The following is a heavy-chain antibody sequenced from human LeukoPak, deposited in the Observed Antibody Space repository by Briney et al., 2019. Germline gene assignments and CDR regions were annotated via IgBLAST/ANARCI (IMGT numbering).Heavy chain of an antibody. CDR2: FHYPGST. CDR1: GGSNSIYY. V-gene: IGHV4-59*01. Sequence: SETLSLTCTVSGGSNSIYYWTWIRHPPGKGLELIGYFHYPGSTKYNPSLKSRVTISADTSKNQFSLNLTSVTAADTAVYYCVRDNMAGLDVWGQGTMVTVSA. J-gene: IGHJ3*01. CDR3: VRDNMAGLDV. D-gene: IGHD6-19*01.